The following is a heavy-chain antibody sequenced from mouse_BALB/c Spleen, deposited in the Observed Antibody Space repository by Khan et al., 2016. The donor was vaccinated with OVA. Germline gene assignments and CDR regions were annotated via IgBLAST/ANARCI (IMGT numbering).Heavy chain of an antibody. CDR1: GYSFTSYY. CDR2: IDPFSGST. CDR3: TRHGYVAWFTY. V-gene: IGHV1S135*01. Sequence: VQLKESGPELMKPGASVKISCRTSGYSFTSYYIHWMMQSHGKSLEWIGYIDPFSGSTTYNQNFKGQATLTVDKSSSTAYIHLSNLTSEDSAVYYFTRHGYVAWFTYWGQGTLVTVSA. J-gene: IGHJ3*01. D-gene: IGHD2-2*01.